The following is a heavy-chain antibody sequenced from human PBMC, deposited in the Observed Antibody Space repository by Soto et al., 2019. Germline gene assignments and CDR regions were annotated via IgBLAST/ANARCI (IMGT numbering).Heavy chain of an antibody. D-gene: IGHD3-3*01. CDR2: IKSKTDGGTT. Sequence: EVQLVESGGGLVKPGGSLRLSCAASGFTFSNAWMSWVRQAPGKGLELVGRIKSKTDGGTTDYAAPVKGRFTISRDDSKNTLYLQMNSLKTEDTAVYYCTTRYDEASPDFDYWGQGTLVTVSS. V-gene: IGHV3-15*01. CDR3: TTRYDEASPDFDY. J-gene: IGHJ4*02. CDR1: GFTFSNAW.